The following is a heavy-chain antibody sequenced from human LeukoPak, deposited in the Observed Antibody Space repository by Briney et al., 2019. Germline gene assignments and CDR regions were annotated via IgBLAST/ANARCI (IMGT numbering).Heavy chain of an antibody. V-gene: IGHV3-7*01. CDR2: IKGGASDK. D-gene: IGHD7-27*01. J-gene: IGHJ2*01. CDR3: ARLGVHWGTPPPVKYCYLDL. Sequence: GGSLRLSCAASGVTFGSHGMSWVRQAPGKGLEWVSNIKGGASDKYYVTSVKGRFTISRDNAKNTLYLQMKTLRAEDTAVYYCARLGVHWGTPPPVKYCYLDLWGRGGLVTVSS. CDR1: GVTFGSHG.